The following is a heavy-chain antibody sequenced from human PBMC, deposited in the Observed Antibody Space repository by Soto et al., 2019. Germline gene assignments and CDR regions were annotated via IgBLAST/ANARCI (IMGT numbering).Heavy chain of an antibody. CDR1: GYTFTGYY. V-gene: IGHV1-2*04. D-gene: IGHD5-18*01. CDR3: ARVKYSYGLDAFDI. Sequence: ASVKVSCKASGYTFTGYYMHWVRQATGQGLEWMGWINPNSGGTNYAQKFQGWVTMTRDTSISTAYMELSRLRSDDTAVYYCARVKYSYGLDAFDIWGQGTMVTVSS. CDR2: INPNSGGT. J-gene: IGHJ3*02.